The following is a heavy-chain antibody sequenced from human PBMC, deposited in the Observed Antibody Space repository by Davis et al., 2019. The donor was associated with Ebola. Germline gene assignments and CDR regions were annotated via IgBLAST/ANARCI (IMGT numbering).Heavy chain of an antibody. CDR1: GFTFSSYG. V-gene: IGHV3-33*01. D-gene: IGHD2-2*01. CDR2: IWYDGSNK. CDR3: ARQREYQLLFSYYGMDV. J-gene: IGHJ6*02. Sequence: GESLKISCAASGFTFSSYGMHWVRQAPGKGLEWVAVIWYDGSNKYYADSMKGRFTISRDNSKNTLYLQMNSLRAEDTAVYYCARQREYQLLFSYYGMDVWGQGTTVTVSS.